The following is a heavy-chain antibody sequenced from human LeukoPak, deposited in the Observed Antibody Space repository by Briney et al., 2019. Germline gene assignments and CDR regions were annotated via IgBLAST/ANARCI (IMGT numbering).Heavy chain of an antibody. CDR2: IIPILGIA. CDR1: GGTFSSYA. Sequence: SVKVSCKASGGTFSSYAISWVRQAPGPGLEWMGRIIPILGIANYAQKFQGRVTITADKSTSTAYMELSSLRSEDTAVYYCARGLVGGENRDYWGQGTLVTVSS. J-gene: IGHJ4*02. D-gene: IGHD1-26*01. V-gene: IGHV1-69*04. CDR3: ARGLVGGENRDY.